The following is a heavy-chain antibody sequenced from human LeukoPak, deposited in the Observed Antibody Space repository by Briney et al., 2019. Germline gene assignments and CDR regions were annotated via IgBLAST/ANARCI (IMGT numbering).Heavy chain of an antibody. CDR3: ARGDYGLNEFDY. J-gene: IGHJ4*02. V-gene: IGHV4-30-4*08. CDR1: GDSISSGDYY. Sequence: SETLSLTCTVSGDSISSGDYYWSWIRQPPGKGLGWIGYIYYSGSTYYNPSLKSRVTISVDTSKNQFSLKLSSVTAADTAVYYCARGDYGLNEFDYWGQGTLVTVSS. D-gene: IGHD4-17*01. CDR2: IYYSGST.